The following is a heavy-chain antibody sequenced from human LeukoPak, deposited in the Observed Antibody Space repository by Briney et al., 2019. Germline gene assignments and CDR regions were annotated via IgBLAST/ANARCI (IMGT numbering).Heavy chain of an antibody. D-gene: IGHD5-12*01. CDR3: AKPPGLRRLDP. V-gene: IGHV3-30*18. J-gene: IGHJ5*02. CDR2: ISYDASNK. CDR1: GFTVSNNY. Sequence: PGGSLRLSCAASGFTVSNNYMNWVRQAPGKGLEWVAVISYDASNKYYADSVKGRFTISRDNSKNTLYLQMNSLRAEDTAVYYCAKPPGLRRLDPWGQGTLVTVSS.